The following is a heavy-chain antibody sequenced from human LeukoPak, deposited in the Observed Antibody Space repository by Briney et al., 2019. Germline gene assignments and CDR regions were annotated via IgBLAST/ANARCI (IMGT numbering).Heavy chain of an antibody. J-gene: IGHJ5*02. V-gene: IGHV1-24*01. Sequence: ASVKVSCKVSGYTLTELSMHWVRRAPGKGLEWMGGFDPEDGETIYAQKFQGRVTMTEDTSTDTAYMELSSLRSEDTAVYYCATSFWSGYPSNWFDPWGQGTLVTVSS. CDR2: FDPEDGET. D-gene: IGHD3-3*01. CDR1: GYTLTELS. CDR3: ATSFWSGYPSNWFDP.